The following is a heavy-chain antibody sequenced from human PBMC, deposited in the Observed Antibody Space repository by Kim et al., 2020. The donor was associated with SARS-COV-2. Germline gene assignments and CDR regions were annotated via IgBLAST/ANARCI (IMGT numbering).Heavy chain of an antibody. CDR2: IYYPGNT. Sequence: SETLSLTCTVSGGSISSSNYYWGWIRQPPGKGLDWIGAIYYPGNTYYNPSLKSRVTISVDTSKNQFSLKLRSMTAADSAVYFCARHKYASGWYGDYWGQGTLVTVSS. J-gene: IGHJ4*02. CDR1: GGSISSSNYY. D-gene: IGHD6-19*01. V-gene: IGHV4-39*01. CDR3: ARHKYASGWYGDY.